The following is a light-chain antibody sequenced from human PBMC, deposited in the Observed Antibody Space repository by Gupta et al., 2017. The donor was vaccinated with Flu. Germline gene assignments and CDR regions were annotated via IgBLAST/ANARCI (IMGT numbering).Light chain of an antibody. CDR2: GAS. V-gene: IGKV3-20*01. J-gene: IGKJ2*01. Sequence: TLSLSPGERATLSCRASQSVSSSYLAWYQQKPGQAPRLLIYGASSRATGIPDRFSGSGYGTDFTLTISRREPEDFAVYYCQQYGSSPMYTFGQGTKMEIK. CDR3: QQYGSSPMYT. CDR1: QSVSSSY.